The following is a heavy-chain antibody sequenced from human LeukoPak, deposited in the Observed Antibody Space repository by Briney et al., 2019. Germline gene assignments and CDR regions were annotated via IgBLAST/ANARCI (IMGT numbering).Heavy chain of an antibody. J-gene: IGHJ4*02. CDR1: GYTFTSYG. CDR2: ISAYNGNT. D-gene: IGHD3-10*01. Sequence: ASVNVSCKASGYTFTSYGISWVRQAPGQGLEWMGWISAYNGNTNYAQKLQGRVTMTTDTSTSTAYMELRSLRSDDTAVYYCARDRGYYYGSGSYLWSGYYFDYWGQGTLVTVSS. CDR3: ARDRGYYYGSGSYLWSGYYFDY. V-gene: IGHV1-18*01.